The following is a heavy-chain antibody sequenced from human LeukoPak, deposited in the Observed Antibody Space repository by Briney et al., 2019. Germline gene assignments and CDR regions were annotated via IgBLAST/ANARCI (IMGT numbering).Heavy chain of an antibody. CDR1: GGSISSGSYY. CDR3: ARAGTYDSLIS. Sequence: SETLSLTCTVSGGSISSGSYYWSWIRQPAGKGLEWIGRIYTSGSTNYNPSLKSRVTISLDTSKNQFSLKVSSVTAADTAVYYCARAGTYDSLISWGQGTLVTVSS. D-gene: IGHD3-22*01. V-gene: IGHV4-61*02. CDR2: IYTSGST. J-gene: IGHJ5*02.